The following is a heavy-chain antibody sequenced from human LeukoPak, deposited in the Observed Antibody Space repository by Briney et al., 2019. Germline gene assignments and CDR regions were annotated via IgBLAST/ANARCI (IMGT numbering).Heavy chain of an antibody. D-gene: IGHD3-10*01. CDR1: GFTLDDYA. CDR2: INQDGTEK. Sequence: GGSLRLSCAVSGFTLDDYAMHWVRQVPGKGLEWVANINQDGTEKYYVDSVKGRFTISRDNAKNSLDLQMNSLRVEDTGFYYCVKVARYYYGSETYYFFEHWGQGTPVTASS. CDR3: VKVARYYYGSETYYFFEH. J-gene: IGHJ4*02. V-gene: IGHV3-7*01.